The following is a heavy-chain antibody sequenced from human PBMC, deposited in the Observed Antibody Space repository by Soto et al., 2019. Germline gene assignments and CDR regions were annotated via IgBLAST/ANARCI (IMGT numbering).Heavy chain of an antibody. D-gene: IGHD3-22*01. J-gene: IGHJ4*02. CDR1: GFLLNTSGVG. V-gene: IGHV2-5*01. Sequence: SGPTLVNPTQTLTLTCTFSGFLLNTSGVGVGWIRQPPGKALEWLALIYWNDDKRYSPSLKSRFTIIKDTSKNQVVLTMTNMDPVDTATYYCAHSRTYYYDSSGYYLGDYFDFWGQGTLVTVSS. CDR2: IYWNDDK. CDR3: AHSRTYYYDSSGYYLGDYFDF.